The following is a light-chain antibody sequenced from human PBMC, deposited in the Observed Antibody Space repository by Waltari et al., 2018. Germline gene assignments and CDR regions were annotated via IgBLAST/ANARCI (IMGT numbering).Light chain of an antibody. CDR2: DVS. CDR3: SSYTTGRTVVI. CDR1: NDDIGAYNY. J-gene: IGLJ2*01. Sequence: QSALTQPASVSGSPGQSITISCTGTNDDIGAYNYVSWYQPHPGQAPKLIIYDVSKRPSGVSDRFSGSKSANTASLTISDIQAEDDNDYYCSSYTTGRTVVIFGGGTKLTVL. V-gene: IGLV2-14*03.